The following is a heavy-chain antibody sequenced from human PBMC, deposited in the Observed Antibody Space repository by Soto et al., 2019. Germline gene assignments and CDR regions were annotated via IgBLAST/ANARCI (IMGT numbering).Heavy chain of an antibody. CDR2: IYYSGST. CDR3: ARVMYYYGSGSSYGMDV. CDR1: GGSVRSGSYY. V-gene: IGHV4-61*01. D-gene: IGHD3-10*01. J-gene: IGHJ6*02. Sequence: PSETLSLTCTVSGGSVRSGSYYWSWIRQPPGKGLEWIGYIYYSGSTNYNPSLKSRVTISVDTSKDQFSLKLSSVTAADTAVYYCARVMYYYGSGSSYGMDVWGQGTTVTGSS.